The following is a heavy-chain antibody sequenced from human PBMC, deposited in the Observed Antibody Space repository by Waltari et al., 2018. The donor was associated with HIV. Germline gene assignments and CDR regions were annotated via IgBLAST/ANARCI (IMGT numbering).Heavy chain of an antibody. D-gene: IGHD3-22*01. V-gene: IGHV4-28*07. CDR2: IYYSGST. Sequence: QVQLQESGPGLVKPSDTLSLTCAGSGYSISSSNWWGWIRQPPGKGLEWIGYIYYSGSTYYNPSLKSRVTMSADTSKNHFSLKLSSVTAVDTAVYYCARGGFNYDSKGAFDIWGQGTMVTVSS. CDR3: ARGGFNYDSKGAFDI. CDR1: GYSISSSNW. J-gene: IGHJ3*02.